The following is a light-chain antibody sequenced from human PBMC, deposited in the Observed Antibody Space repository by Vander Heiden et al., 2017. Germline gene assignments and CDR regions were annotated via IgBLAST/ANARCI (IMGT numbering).Light chain of an antibody. Sequence: DIQMTQSPSSLSASVGDRVTITCRASQSISSYLNWYQQKPGKAPKLLIYAASSLQSGVPSRFSGSGSGTDFTLTISRLQPEDFATYYCQQRDSTSSTFGQGTKLEIK. CDR3: QQRDSTSST. V-gene: IGKV1-39*01. CDR1: QSISSY. CDR2: AAS. J-gene: IGKJ2*01.